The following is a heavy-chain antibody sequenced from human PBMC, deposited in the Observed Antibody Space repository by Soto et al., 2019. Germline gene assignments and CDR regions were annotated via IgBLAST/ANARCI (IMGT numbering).Heavy chain of an antibody. CDR1: GFTFSSYG. CDR3: ARDPVGTPGQVGGMDV. Sequence: SGGSLRLSCAASGFTFSSYGMHWVRQAPGKGLEWVAVIWYDGSNKYYADSVKGRFTISRDNSKNTLYLQMNSLRAEDTAVYYCARDPVGTPGQVGGMDVWGQGTTVTVSS. V-gene: IGHV3-33*01. J-gene: IGHJ6*02. D-gene: IGHD1-1*01. CDR2: IWYDGSNK.